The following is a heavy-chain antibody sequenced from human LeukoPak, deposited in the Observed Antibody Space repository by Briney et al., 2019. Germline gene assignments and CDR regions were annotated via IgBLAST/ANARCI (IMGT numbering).Heavy chain of an antibody. D-gene: IGHD2-21*01. CDR3: ARAVVRSHFDY. CDR1: GFTFSSYS. CDR2: ISSSSSYI. Sequence: GGSLRLSCAASGFTFSSYSMNWVRQAPGEGLEWVSSISSSSSYIYYADSVKGRFTISRDNAKNSLYLQMNSLRAEDTAVYYCARAVVRSHFDYWGQGTLVTVSS. J-gene: IGHJ4*02. V-gene: IGHV3-21*01.